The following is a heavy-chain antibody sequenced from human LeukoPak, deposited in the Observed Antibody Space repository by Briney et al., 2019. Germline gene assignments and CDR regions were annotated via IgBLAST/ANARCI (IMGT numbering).Heavy chain of an antibody. CDR2: INPNSGAT. CDR3: ARLNSPSAPPSSSSDY. J-gene: IGHJ4*02. CDR1: GYTFTGYY. Sequence: ASVRVSCKASGYTFTGYYMHWVRQAPGQGLEWMGWINPNSGATNYAQKFQGRVTMTRDTSISTAYMELSRLRSDDTAVYYCARLNSPSAPPSSSSDYWGQGTLVTVSS. V-gene: IGHV1-2*02. D-gene: IGHD6-6*01.